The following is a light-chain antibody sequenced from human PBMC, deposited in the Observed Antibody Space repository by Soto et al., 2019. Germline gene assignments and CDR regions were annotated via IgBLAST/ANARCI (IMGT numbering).Light chain of an antibody. CDR1: SSNIGSNY. V-gene: IGLV1-47*01. CDR2: RNN. CDR3: AAWDDSLSDHV. Sequence: QSVLTQPPSASGTPGQRVTISCSGSSSNIGSNYVYWYQQLPGTAPKLLIYRNNQRPSGVPVRFSGSKTGTSASLAISGLRSDDEADYYCAAWDDSLSDHVFVTGTKLTVL. J-gene: IGLJ1*01.